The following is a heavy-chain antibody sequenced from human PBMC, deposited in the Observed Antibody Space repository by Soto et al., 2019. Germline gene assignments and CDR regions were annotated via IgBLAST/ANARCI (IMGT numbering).Heavy chain of an antibody. V-gene: IGHV4-39*01. D-gene: IGHD3-22*01. J-gene: IGHJ4*02. Sequence: SETLSLTFSISCGSISSSSSYLGWIRQPPGKGLEWVGSIYCLGNTYYNPSVGRRVTISVDTSKNQFSLKLRSVTAADTAVFYCAGLYPNESSGYHLDYWGQGALVTVSS. CDR3: AGLYPNESSGYHLDY. CDR2: IYCLGNT. CDR1: CGSISSSSSY.